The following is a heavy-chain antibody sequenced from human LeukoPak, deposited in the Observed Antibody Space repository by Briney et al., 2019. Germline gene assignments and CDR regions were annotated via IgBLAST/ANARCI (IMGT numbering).Heavy chain of an antibody. CDR1: GFTFSSYE. Sequence: GGSLRLSCAASGFTFSSYEMNWVRQAPGKGLEWVSYISSSGSTIYYADSVKGRFTISRDNAKNTLYLQMNSLRAEDTAVYYCARGSFRHYYDSSGYYYPLDYWGQGTLVTVSS. D-gene: IGHD3-22*01. J-gene: IGHJ4*02. V-gene: IGHV3-48*03. CDR3: ARGSFRHYYDSSGYYYPLDY. CDR2: ISSSGSTI.